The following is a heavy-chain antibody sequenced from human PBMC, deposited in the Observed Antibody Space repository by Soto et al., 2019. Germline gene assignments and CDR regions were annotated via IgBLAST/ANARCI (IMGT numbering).Heavy chain of an antibody. J-gene: IGHJ4*02. CDR3: ARHVSGWYIVALGY. D-gene: IGHD6-19*01. V-gene: IGHV5-10-1*01. CDR2: IDPSDSYT. Sequence: HGESLKISCKGSGYSLTSYWISWVRQMPGKGLEWMGRIDPSDSYTNYSPSFQGHVTISADKSISTAYLQWSSLKASDTAMYYCARHVSGWYIVALGYWGQGTLVTVSS. CDR1: GYSLTSYW.